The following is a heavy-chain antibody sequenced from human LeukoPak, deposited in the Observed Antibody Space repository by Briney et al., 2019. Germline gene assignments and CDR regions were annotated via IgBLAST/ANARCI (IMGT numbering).Heavy chain of an antibody. J-gene: IGHJ4*02. D-gene: IGHD6-6*01. CDR2: INHSGST. CDR1: GGSFSGYY. Sequence: SETLSLTCAVYGGSFSGYYWSWIRQPPGKGLEWIGAINHSGSTNYNPSLKSRVTISVDTSKNQFSLKLSSVTAADTAVYYCARTSSSLGTVDYWGQGTLVTVSS. V-gene: IGHV4-34*01. CDR3: ARTSSSLGTVDY.